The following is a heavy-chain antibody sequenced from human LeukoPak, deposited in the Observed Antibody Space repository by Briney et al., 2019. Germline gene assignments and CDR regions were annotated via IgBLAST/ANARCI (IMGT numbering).Heavy chain of an antibody. Sequence: PSETLSLTCTVSGGSITSSTYNWGWIRQPPGKGLEWIGSMFYSGSSYYNPSLKSRVSISMDTSRNQISLKLTSVTAADTAVYYCVRDRRGYSRLFDFWGQGTLVTVSS. J-gene: IGHJ4*02. CDR2: MFYSGSS. CDR3: VRDRRGYSRLFDF. D-gene: IGHD3-22*01. V-gene: IGHV4-39*07. CDR1: GGSITSSTYN.